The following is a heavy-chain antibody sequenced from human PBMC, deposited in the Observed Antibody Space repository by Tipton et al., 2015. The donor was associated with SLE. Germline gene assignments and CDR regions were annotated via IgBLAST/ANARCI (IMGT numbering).Heavy chain of an antibody. V-gene: IGHV3-23*01. CDR3: AKDMIAVAAGPPVAFDI. Sequence: GSLRLSCAASGFTFSSYAMSWVRQAPGKGLEWVSAISGSGGSTYYADSVKGRFTISRDNSKNTLYLQMNSLRAEDTAVYYCAKDMIAVAAGPPVAFDIWGQETMVTVSS. J-gene: IGHJ3*02. CDR2: ISGSGGST. CDR1: GFTFSSYA. D-gene: IGHD6-19*01.